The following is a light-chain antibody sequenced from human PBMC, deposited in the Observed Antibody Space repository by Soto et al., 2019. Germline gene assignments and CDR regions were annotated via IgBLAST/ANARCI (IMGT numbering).Light chain of an antibody. V-gene: IGLV2-18*02. Sequence: QSVLAQPPSVSGSPGQSVTISCTGTSSHVSDYYRFSWYQHLPGSAPKLLIYVVSGRPSGVPHRFSGSKSGNAASLTISGLQAEDEADYYCSSFTTSHTYVFGTGTKVTVL. CDR1: SSHVSDYYR. CDR3: SSFTTSHTYV. J-gene: IGLJ1*01. CDR2: VVS.